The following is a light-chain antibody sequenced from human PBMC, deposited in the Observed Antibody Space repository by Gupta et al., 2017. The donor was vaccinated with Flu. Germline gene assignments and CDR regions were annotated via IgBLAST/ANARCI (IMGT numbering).Light chain of an antibody. CDR2: DVT. Sequence: SALHPPRPVSGSPGHSITISCTGTINDVVTYKYVSWYQQNPGKAPKLMIYDVTRRPSGVPERFSGSKSDNTASLTISGLQAEDEADYYCCSYAGSYTWVFGGGTKLTVL. J-gene: IGLJ2*01. V-gene: IGLV2-11*01. CDR3: CSYAGSYTWV. CDR1: INDVVTYKY.